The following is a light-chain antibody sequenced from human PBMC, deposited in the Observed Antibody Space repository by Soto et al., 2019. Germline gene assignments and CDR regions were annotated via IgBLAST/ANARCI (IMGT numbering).Light chain of an antibody. CDR1: QSLVYSDGNSY. J-gene: IGKJ1*01. Sequence: DVVMTQSPLSLPVTLGQPASISCRSSQSLVYSDGNSYLNWFQQRPGQSPRRLFYKVSNRDSGVPDRFSGSGLGTDFTLKISRVEAEDVGVCYCIQATHWPPWTFGQGTKVEIK. CDR2: KVS. V-gene: IGKV2-30*01. CDR3: IQATHWPPWT.